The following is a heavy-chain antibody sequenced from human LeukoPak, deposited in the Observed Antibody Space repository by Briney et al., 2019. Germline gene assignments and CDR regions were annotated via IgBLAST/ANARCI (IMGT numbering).Heavy chain of an antibody. CDR3: ARGSDYDILTGYYWAPPSYYFDY. Sequence: AASVKVSCKASGYTFTSYYMHWVRHAPGQGLEWMGIINPSGGSTSYAQKFQGRVTMTRDTSTSTVYMELSSLRSEDTAVYYCARGSDYDILTGYYWAPPSYYFDYWGQGTLVTVSS. D-gene: IGHD3-9*01. J-gene: IGHJ4*02. CDR1: GYTFTSYY. CDR2: INPSGGST. V-gene: IGHV1-46*03.